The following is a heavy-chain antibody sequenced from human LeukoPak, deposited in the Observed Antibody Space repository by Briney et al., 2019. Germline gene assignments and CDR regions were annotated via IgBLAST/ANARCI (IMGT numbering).Heavy chain of an antibody. CDR3: ARDLATGYCSGGSCYPGWAFDI. D-gene: IGHD2-15*01. J-gene: IGHJ3*02. V-gene: IGHV3-21*01. CDR1: GFTFSSYS. CDR2: ISSSSSYI. Sequence: PGGSLRLSCAASGFTFSSYSMNWVRQAPGKGLEWVSSISSSSSYIYYADSVKGRFTISRDNAKNSPYLQMNSLRAEDTAVYYCARDLATGYCSGGSCYPGWAFDIWGQGTMVTVSS.